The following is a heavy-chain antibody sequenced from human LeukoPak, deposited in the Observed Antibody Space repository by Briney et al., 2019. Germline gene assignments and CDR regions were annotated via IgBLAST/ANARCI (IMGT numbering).Heavy chain of an antibody. D-gene: IGHD3-16*01. V-gene: IGHV1-18*01. CDR1: GYTFSDYG. CDR2: ISTYNDNT. J-gene: IGHJ6*03. CDR3: ARDYVPYYYYYMDV. Sequence: VASVKVSCKASGYTFSDYGVSWVRQAPGQGLEWMGRISTYNDNTNYAQKLQGRVTMTTDTSTSTAYMELRSLRSDDTAVYYCARDYVPYYYYYMDVWGKGTTVTVSS.